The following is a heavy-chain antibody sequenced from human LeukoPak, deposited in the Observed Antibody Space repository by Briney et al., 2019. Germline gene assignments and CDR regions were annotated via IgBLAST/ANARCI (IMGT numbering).Heavy chain of an antibody. V-gene: IGHV3-21*01. Sequence: GGSLRLSCAASGFTFSDYNMNWVRQAPGKGLEWVSSISGYSDYLYYADSLKGRFTVSRDNAENSLFLQMNSLRSEDTAVYYCARDGMTRGDAFDLWGQGTMVTVSS. CDR1: GFTFSDYN. J-gene: IGHJ3*01. CDR3: ARDGMTRGDAFDL. CDR2: ISGYSDYL.